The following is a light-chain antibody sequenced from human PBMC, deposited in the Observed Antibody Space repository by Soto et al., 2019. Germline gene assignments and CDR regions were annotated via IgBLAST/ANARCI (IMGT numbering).Light chain of an antibody. CDR1: QSVSSY. J-gene: IGKJ5*01. CDR2: DAS. Sequence: EIVLTQSPATLSLSPGERATLSCRASQSVSSYLAWYQQKPGQAPRLLIYDASNRETGIPARFSGSGSGTEFTLTISSLEPEDFAVYYCQQRSNWPFTFGQGTRLEIK. CDR3: QQRSNWPFT. V-gene: IGKV3-11*01.